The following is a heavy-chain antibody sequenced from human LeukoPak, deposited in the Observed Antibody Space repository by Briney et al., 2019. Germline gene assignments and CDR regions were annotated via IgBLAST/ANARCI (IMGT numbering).Heavy chain of an antibody. CDR3: AREKGFRLGYDI. Sequence: ASVKVSCKASGYTFTSYAMHWMRQAPGQRLEWMGWVTGGNGNTKYLEKFQGRVTNTRDTSANTAYMELNSLRSEDTAVYYCAREKGFRLGYDIWGQGTMVTVSS. D-gene: IGHD6-19*01. CDR1: GYTFTSYA. CDR2: VTGGNGNT. V-gene: IGHV1-3*01. J-gene: IGHJ3*02.